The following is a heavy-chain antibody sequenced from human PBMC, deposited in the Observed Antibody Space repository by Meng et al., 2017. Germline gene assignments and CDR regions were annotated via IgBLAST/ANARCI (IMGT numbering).Heavy chain of an antibody. CDR3: ARSLGDRAFDI. CDR1: GFTFSSYW. Sequence: GESLKISCAASGFTFSSYWMSWVRQAPGKGLEWVANIKQDGSEKYYVDSVKGRFTISRDNAKNSLYLQMNSLRAEDTAVYYCARSLGDRAFDIWGQGTVVTVSS. V-gene: IGHV3-7*01. D-gene: IGHD2-21*01. J-gene: IGHJ3*02. CDR2: IKQDGSEK.